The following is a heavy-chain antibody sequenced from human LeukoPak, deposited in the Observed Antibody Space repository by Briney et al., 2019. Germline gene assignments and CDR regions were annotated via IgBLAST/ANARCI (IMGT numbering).Heavy chain of an antibody. J-gene: IGHJ5*02. CDR2: ISGSGGST. Sequence: QPGGSLRLSCAASGFTFSSYAMSWVRQAPGKGLEWVSAISGSGGSTYYADSVKGRSTISRDNSENTLYPQMNSLRAEDTAVYYCAKRAAPPQWFDPWGQGTLVTVSS. CDR1: GFTFSSYA. D-gene: IGHD6-6*01. V-gene: IGHV3-23*01. CDR3: AKRAAPPQWFDP.